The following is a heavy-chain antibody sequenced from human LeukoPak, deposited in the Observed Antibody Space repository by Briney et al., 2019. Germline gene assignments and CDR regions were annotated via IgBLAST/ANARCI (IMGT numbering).Heavy chain of an antibody. CDR2: INPNSGGT. Sequence: GASVKVSCKASGYTFTGYYTHWVRQAPGQGLEWMGWINPNSGGTNYAQKFQGRVTMTRDTSISTAYMELSRLRSDDTAVYYCARNCGGDCYGAYYFDYWGQGTLVTVSS. J-gene: IGHJ4*02. CDR3: ARNCGGDCYGAYYFDY. D-gene: IGHD2-21*01. V-gene: IGHV1-2*02. CDR1: GYTFTGYY.